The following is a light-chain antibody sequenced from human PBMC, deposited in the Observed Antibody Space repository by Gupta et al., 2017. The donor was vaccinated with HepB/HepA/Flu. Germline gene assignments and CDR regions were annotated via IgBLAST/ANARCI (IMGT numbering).Light chain of an antibody. CDR1: QGISND. CDR2: GAS. J-gene: IGKJ1*01. Sequence: LQLTPSPSSLSASVGDRVIITCRASQGISNDLGWYQQKPGKAPKLLIYGASNLQSGVPSRFSGSGSGTDFILTISSLQPEDFATYSCLQDYSFPRTFGQGTKVEIK. CDR3: LQDYSFPRT. V-gene: IGKV1-6*01.